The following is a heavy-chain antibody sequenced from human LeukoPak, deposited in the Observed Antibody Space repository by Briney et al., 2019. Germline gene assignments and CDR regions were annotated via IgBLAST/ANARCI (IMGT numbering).Heavy chain of an antibody. CDR3: ARIGLGTTAPFDY. V-gene: IGHV4-34*01. Sequence: SETLALTCAVYGGSFSGYYWSWIRQPPGKGLEWIGEINHSGSTNYNPSLKSRVTISVDTSKNQFSLKLSSVTAADTAVYYCARIGLGTTAPFDYWGQGTLVTVSS. J-gene: IGHJ4*02. D-gene: IGHD1-7*01. CDR2: INHSGST. CDR1: GGSFSGYY.